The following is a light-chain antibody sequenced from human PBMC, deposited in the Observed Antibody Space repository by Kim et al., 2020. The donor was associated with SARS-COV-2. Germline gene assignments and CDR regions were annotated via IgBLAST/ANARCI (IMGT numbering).Light chain of an antibody. CDR3: QVWDSSSDHWV. V-gene: IGLV3-21*04. Sequence: APGKTAKITCGGQGIGSKGVHWYQQKPGQAPVLVIYYDSDRPSGIPERFSGSNAGNTATLTISRVEAGDEADYYCQVWDSSSDHWVFGGGTQLTVL. CDR1: GIGSKG. J-gene: IGLJ3*02. CDR2: YDS.